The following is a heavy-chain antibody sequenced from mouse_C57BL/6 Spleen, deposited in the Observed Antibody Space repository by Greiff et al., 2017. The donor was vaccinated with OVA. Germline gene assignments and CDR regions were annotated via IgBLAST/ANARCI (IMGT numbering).Heavy chain of an antibody. V-gene: IGHV5-17*01. CDR1: GFTFSDYG. Sequence: EVKVEEPGGGLVKPGGSLKLSCAASGFTFSDYGMHWVRQAPEQGLEWVAYISTGSSTIYYADTVKGRVTISRDNAKNTLFLQMTSLRSEDTAMYYCARAASPYAMDYWGQGTSVTVSS. CDR2: ISTGSSTI. J-gene: IGHJ4*01. CDR3: ARAASPYAMDY.